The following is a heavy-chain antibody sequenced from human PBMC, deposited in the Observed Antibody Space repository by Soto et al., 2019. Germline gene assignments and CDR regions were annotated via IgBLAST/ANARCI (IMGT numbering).Heavy chain of an antibody. D-gene: IGHD4-4*01. CDR2: IYYSGST. Sequence: SGPTLVNPTQTLTLTCTFSGFSLSTSGMCVSWIRQPPGKGLEWIGYIYYSGSTNYNPSLKSRVTISVDTSKNQFSLKLSPVTAADTAVYYCARVVLSTDYYYYYYMDVWGKGTTVTVS. J-gene: IGHJ6*03. CDR3: ARVVLSTDYYYYYYMDV. V-gene: IGHV4-61*08. CDR1: GFSLSTSGMC.